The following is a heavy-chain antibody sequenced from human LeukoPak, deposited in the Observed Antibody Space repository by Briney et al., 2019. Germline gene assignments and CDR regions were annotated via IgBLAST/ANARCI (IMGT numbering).Heavy chain of an antibody. Sequence: GGSLRLSCAASGFTFSSYDMSWVRQAPGKGLEWVSAISGSGGSTYYADSVKGRFTISRDNSKNTLYLQMNSLRAEDTAVYYCAKDGHSSSWYSRGWFDPWGQGTLVTVSS. D-gene: IGHD6-13*01. J-gene: IGHJ5*02. V-gene: IGHV3-23*01. CDR2: ISGSGGST. CDR3: AKDGHSSSWYSRGWFDP. CDR1: GFTFSSYD.